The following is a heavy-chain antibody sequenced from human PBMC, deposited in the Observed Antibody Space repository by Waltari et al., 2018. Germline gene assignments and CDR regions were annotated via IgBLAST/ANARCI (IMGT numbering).Heavy chain of an antibody. V-gene: IGHV4-59*11. D-gene: IGHD3-10*01. J-gene: IGHJ5*02. CDR1: GGSISTHF. CDR2: IYSSGST. Sequence: QVQLQESGPGLVKPSETLSLSCSVSGGSISTHFCGWIRQPPGKPLEWIGNIYSSGSTNYNPSLTSRVTISLDMSKNQFSLKLRSVSAADTAVYYCARASYGSGSSWFDPWGQGNLVTVSS. CDR3: ARASYGSGSSWFDP.